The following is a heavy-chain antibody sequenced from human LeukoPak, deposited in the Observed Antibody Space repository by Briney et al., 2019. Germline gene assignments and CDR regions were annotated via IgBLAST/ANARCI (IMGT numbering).Heavy chain of an antibody. CDR2: IYHSGST. Sequence: SETLSLTCAVSGGSISSSNWWSWVRQPPGKGLEWIGEIYHSGSTNYNPSLKNRVTISVDKSKNQFSLKLSSVTAADTAVYYCARFSRGIAAAGTGNWGQGTLVTVSS. D-gene: IGHD6-13*01. CDR3: ARFSRGIAAAGTGN. J-gene: IGHJ4*02. CDR1: GGSISSSNW. V-gene: IGHV4-4*02.